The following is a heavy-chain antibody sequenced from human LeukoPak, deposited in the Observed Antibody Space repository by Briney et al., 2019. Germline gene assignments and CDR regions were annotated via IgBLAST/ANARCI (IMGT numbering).Heavy chain of an antibody. CDR2: TNAYNGNI. J-gene: IGHJ4*02. CDR3: ARELDGPGSYYTDY. D-gene: IGHD3-10*01. Sequence: AAVKDACKASAYTFSNYGSNRVRQPAGGGIHRIESTNAYNGNIPYAQKFQARFTMHTDTSTSAAYMELRSLTSDDTAAYYCARELDGPGSYYTDYWGQGTLVIVS. CDR1: AYTFSNYG. V-gene: IGHV1-18*01.